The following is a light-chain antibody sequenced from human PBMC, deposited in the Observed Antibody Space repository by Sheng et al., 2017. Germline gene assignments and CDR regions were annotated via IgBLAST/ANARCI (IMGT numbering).Light chain of an antibody. V-gene: IGKV1-16*01. J-gene: IGKJ2*01. CDR3: QQYQTYPPT. CDR2: ATS. Sequence: DIQMTQSPSSLSASVGDRVTITCRASQDVSFYLAWFQQKPGKAPESLIFATSSLHDGVPSRFSVHGSGTDFTLTISSVQPEDFATYYCQQYQTYPPTFGQGTKLEIK. CDR1: QDVSFY.